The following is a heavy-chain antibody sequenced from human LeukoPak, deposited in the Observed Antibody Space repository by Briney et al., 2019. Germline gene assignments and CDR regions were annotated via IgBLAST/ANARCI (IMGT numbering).Heavy chain of an antibody. CDR2: IDPNTGGP. J-gene: IGHJ5*02. CDR3: AKDKA. V-gene: IGHV1-2*02. Sequence: GASVKVSCKASGYSFTAFYIHWVRQAPGQGLEWMGWIDPNTGGPNYAQKFQGRVTMTRDTSINTVYMEVSRLRSDDTAIYYCAKDKAWGQGTQVTVSS. CDR1: GYSFTAFY.